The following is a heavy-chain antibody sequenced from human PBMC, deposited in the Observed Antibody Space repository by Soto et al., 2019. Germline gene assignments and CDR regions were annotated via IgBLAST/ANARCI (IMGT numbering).Heavy chain of an antibody. CDR1: GYTLTELS. V-gene: IGHV1-24*01. Sequence: ASVKVSCKVSGYTLTELSMHWVRQAPGKGLEWMGGFDPEDGETIYAQKFQGRVTMTEDTSTDTAYMELSSLRSEDTAVYYCATGYCSSTSCYRDAMDVSCPGTTVTVSS. J-gene: IGHJ6*02. D-gene: IGHD2-2*02. CDR2: FDPEDGET. CDR3: ATGYCSSTSCYRDAMDV.